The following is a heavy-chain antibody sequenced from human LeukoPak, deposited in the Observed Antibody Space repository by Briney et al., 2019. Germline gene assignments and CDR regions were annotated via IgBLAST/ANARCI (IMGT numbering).Heavy chain of an antibody. Sequence: GGSLRLSCAASGFTFSSYWMHWVRQALGKGLVWVSRINSDGSSTSYADSVKGRFTISRDNAKNTLYLQMNSLRAEDTAVYYCARVVPAAIWRGIYNYFDYWGQGTLVTVSS. CDR3: ARVVPAAIWRGIYNYFDY. D-gene: IGHD2-2*02. J-gene: IGHJ4*02. CDR1: GFTFSSYW. CDR2: INSDGSST. V-gene: IGHV3-74*01.